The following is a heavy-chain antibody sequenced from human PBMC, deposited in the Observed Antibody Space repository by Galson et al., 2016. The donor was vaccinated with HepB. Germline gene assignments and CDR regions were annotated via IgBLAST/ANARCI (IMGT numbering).Heavy chain of an antibody. CDR2: IASSSSYI. CDR3: ATGGWMAASHF. CDR1: GSTFSNNS. V-gene: IGHV3-21*01. J-gene: IGHJ4*02. D-gene: IGHD5-24*01. Sequence: SLRLSCAASGSTFSNNSMSWVRQAPGKGLEWIAAIASSSSYIYHRDSVKGRFTISRDNAKNSLYLQMDSLRAEDTAVYYCATGGWMAASHFWGQGTLVTVSS.